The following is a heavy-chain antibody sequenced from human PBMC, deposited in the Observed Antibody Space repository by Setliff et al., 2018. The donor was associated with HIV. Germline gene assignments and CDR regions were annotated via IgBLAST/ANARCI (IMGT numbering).Heavy chain of an antibody. J-gene: IGHJ4*01. CDR3: ARDGLLVAGIRFDY. CDR2: IIPIYGTT. Sequence: GASVKVSCKTSGRSFSSYAVSWVRQAPGQGREWMGGIIPIYGTTNYAQKFQGRVTITADESASTVYVELSSLRFGDTALYYCARDGLLVAGIRFDYWGQGTLVTVSS. D-gene: IGHD6-19*01. V-gene: IGHV1-69*13. CDR1: GRSFSSYA.